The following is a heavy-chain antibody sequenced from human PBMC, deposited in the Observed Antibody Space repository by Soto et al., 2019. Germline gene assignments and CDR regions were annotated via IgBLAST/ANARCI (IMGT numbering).Heavy chain of an antibody. Sequence: LRLSCAASAFTFRSYTMHWARQAPGKGLEWVATISYDGGKTYYADSVRGRFTISRDNSKSTLFLQMDSLRPEDTAVYSCARDRDSSYFPPPYYFDSWGQGTLVTVSS. CDR3: ARDRDSSYFPPPYYFDS. J-gene: IGHJ4*02. CDR2: ISYDGGKT. D-gene: IGHD4-4*01. CDR1: AFTFRSYT. V-gene: IGHV3-30*04.